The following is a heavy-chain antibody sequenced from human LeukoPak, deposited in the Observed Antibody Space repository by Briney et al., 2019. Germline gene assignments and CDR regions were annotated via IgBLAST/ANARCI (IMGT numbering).Heavy chain of an antibody. V-gene: IGHV4-34*01. CDR2: INHSGST. J-gene: IGHJ4*02. CDR3: ARGSPTYYDFWSGYYLVGY. Sequence: PSETLSLTCAVCGGSFSVYYWSWIRQPPGKGLEWIGEINHSGSTNYNPSLKGRVTISVDTSKNQFSLKLSSVTAADTAVYYCARGSPTYYDFWSGYYLVGYWGQGTLVTVSS. CDR1: GGSFSVYY. D-gene: IGHD3-3*01.